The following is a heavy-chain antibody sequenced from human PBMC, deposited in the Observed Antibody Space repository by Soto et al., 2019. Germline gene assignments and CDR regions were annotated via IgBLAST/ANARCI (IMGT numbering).Heavy chain of an antibody. D-gene: IGHD1-26*01. V-gene: IGHV3-30-3*01. CDR1: GFTFSSYA. J-gene: IGHJ6*02. CDR3: ARDRLPLNIVGAAYYYYGMDV. CDR2: ISYDGSNK. Sequence: GGSLRLSCAASGFTFSSYAMHWVRQAPGKGLEWVAVISYDGSNKYYADSVKGRFTISRDNSKNTLYLQMNSLRAEDTAVYYCARDRLPLNIVGAAYYYYGMDVWGQGTTVTVSS.